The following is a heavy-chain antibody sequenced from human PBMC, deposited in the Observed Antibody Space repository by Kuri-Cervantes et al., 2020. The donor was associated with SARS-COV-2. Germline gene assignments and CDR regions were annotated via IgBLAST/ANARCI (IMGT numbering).Heavy chain of an antibody. CDR3: ARGSVVPAANDD. Sequence: SETLSLTCAVYGGSFSGYYWSWIRQPPGKGLEWIGEINHSGSTNYNPSLKSRVTISVDTSKNQFSLKLSSVTAADTAVYYCARGSVVPAANDDWGQGTLVTVSS. CDR1: GGSFSGYY. D-gene: IGHD2-2*01. CDR2: INHSGST. J-gene: IGHJ4*02. V-gene: IGHV4-34*01.